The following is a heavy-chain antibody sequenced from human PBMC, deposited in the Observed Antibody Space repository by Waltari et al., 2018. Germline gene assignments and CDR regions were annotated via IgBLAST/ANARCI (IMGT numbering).Heavy chain of an antibody. CDR1: GFTFSTYT. CDR3: AREVRRNWFDP. J-gene: IGHJ5*02. V-gene: IGHV3-21*01. Sequence: EVLLVESGGGLVKPGGSLRLSCAASGFTFSTYTMNWVRQAPGKGLGWVTSITSGSTSIYYADSVKGRFTSSRDNAKNSLYLQMNSLRAEDTALYYCAREVRRNWFDPWGQGTLVTVSS. CDR2: ITSGSTSI.